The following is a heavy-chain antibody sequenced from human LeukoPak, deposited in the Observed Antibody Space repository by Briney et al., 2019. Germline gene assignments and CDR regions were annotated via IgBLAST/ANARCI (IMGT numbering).Heavy chain of an antibody. CDR1: GGSISSGGYS. CDR2: IYHSGST. CDR3: ARHGSWYAYYFDY. J-gene: IGHJ4*02. V-gene: IGHV4-30-2*01. Sequence: SQTLSLTCAVSGGSISSGGYSWSWIRQPPGKGLEWIGYIYHSGSTYYNPSLKSRVTISVDRSKNQFSLKLSSVTAADTAVYYCARHGSWYAYYFDYWGQGTLVTVSS. D-gene: IGHD6-13*01.